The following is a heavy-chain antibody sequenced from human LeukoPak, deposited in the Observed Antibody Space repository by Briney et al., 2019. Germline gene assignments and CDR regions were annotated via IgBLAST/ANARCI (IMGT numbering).Heavy chain of an antibody. CDR1: GGSISSGGYY. CDR2: IYHSGST. V-gene: IGHV4-30-2*01. D-gene: IGHD3-10*01. J-gene: IGHJ3*02. Sequence: PSETLSLTCTVSGGSISSGGYYWSWIRQPPGKGLEWIGYIYHSGSTYYNPSLKSRVTISVDRSKNQFSLKLSSVTAADTAVYYCARDITMVRGAHDAFDIWGQGTMVTVSS. CDR3: ARDITMVRGAHDAFDI.